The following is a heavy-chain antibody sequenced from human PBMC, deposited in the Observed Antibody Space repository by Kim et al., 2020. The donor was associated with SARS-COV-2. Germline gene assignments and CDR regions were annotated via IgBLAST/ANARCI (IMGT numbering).Heavy chain of an antibody. CDR2: IHYTVTT. D-gene: IGHD5-18*01. J-gene: IGHJ5*02. V-gene: IGHV4-39*07. Sequence: SETLSLTCSVSGGSVSSISYEWGWIRQPPGKGLEWIASIHYTVTTYYNPSLRSRVTISVDTSKNHFSLKLYSVTAADTAVYYCVRAWNTAMVNHWGQGTLVTVSS. CDR3: VRAWNTAMVNH. CDR1: GGSVSSISYE.